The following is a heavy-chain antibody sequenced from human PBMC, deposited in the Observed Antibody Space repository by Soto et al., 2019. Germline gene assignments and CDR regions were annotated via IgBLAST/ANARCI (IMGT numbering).Heavy chain of an antibody. CDR3: ARDRSNSPDYFDY. V-gene: IGHV4-30-4*01. CDR2: IYYNGRT. J-gene: IGHJ4*02. Sequence: TLSLTCTVSGGSISSDDYYWSWIRQPPGKGLERIGYIYYNGRTDYNPSLKSRVIISIDTSKNQFSLNLNSVSAADTAVYYCARDRSNSPDYFDYWGQGTLVTVS. CDR1: GGSISSDDYY. D-gene: IGHD6-6*01.